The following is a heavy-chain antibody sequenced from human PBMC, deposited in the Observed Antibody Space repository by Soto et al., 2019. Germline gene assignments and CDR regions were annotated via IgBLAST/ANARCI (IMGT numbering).Heavy chain of an antibody. J-gene: IGHJ3*02. Sequence: GGSLRLSCAASGFTFSSYAMSWVRQAPGKGLEWVSAISGSGGSTYYADSVKGRFTISRDNSKNTLYLQMNSLRAEDTAVYYCAIKKDYYDSSAPGAFDIWGQGTMVTVSS. V-gene: IGHV3-23*01. D-gene: IGHD3-22*01. CDR2: ISGSGGST. CDR3: AIKKDYYDSSAPGAFDI. CDR1: GFTFSSYA.